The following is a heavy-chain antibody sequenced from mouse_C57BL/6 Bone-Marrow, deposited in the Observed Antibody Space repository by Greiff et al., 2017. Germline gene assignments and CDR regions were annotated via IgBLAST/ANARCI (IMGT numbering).Heavy chain of an antibody. Sequence: QVQLQQSGAELVKPGASVKMSCTASGYTFTSYWITWVKQRPGQGLEWVGDIYPGSGSTNYNAKFKSKATLTVDTSSSPAYMQLSSLTSAGSAVYYCAREGGTAEVEGFAYWGQGTLVTVSA. V-gene: IGHV1-55*01. D-gene: IGHD1-1*01. J-gene: IGHJ3*01. CDR3: AREGGTAEVEGFAY. CDR2: IYPGSGST. CDR1: GYTFTSYW.